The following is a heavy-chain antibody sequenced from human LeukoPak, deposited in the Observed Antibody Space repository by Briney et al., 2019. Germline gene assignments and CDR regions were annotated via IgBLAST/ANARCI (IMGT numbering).Heavy chain of an antibody. Sequence: GRSLRLSCAASGFTFSSYAMHWVRQAPSKGLEWVAVISYDGSNKYYADSVKGRFTISRDNSKNTLYLQMNSLRAEDTAVYYCARGDYGDYYFDYWGQGTLVTVSS. CDR3: ARGDYGDYYFDY. D-gene: IGHD4-17*01. CDR1: GFTFSSYA. V-gene: IGHV3-30-3*01. CDR2: ISYDGSNK. J-gene: IGHJ4*02.